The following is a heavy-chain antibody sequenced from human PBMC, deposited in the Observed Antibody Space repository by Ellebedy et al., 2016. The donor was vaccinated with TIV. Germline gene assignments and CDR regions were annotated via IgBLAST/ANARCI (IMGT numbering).Heavy chain of an antibody. D-gene: IGHD3-10*01. CDR1: GFTFNTYA. CDR3: AREIMVRGVIYYYGMDV. CDR2: ISYDGSNK. J-gene: IGHJ6*02. V-gene: IGHV3-30*01. Sequence: GESLKISCVASGFTFNTYAVHWVRQAPGKGLEWVAVISYDGSNKDYADSVKGRFTISRDNSKNTLYLQMNSLRAEDTAVYYCAREIMVRGVIYYYGMDVWGQGTTVTVSS.